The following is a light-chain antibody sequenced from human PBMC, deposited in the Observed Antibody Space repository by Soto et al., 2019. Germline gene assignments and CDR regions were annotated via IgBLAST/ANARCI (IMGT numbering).Light chain of an antibody. CDR1: QSVDSK. J-gene: IGKJ4*01. CDR3: QQYYVWNT. V-gene: IGKV3D-15*01. Sequence: EIVMTQSPATLSVSPGERAIFSCRASQSVDSKLAWYQQKLGQAPRLLIDDASTRATGIPARFSGSGSGTEFTLTISSLQSEDFAIYYCQQYYVWNTFGGGTKVEIK. CDR2: DAS.